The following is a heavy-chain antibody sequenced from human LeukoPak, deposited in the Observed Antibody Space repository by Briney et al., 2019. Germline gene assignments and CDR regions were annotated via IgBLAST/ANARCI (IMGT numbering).Heavy chain of an antibody. CDR3: ASYGDPSFFYYYYGMDV. J-gene: IGHJ6*02. CDR2: ISSSSSTI. CDR1: GFTFSSYS. V-gene: IGHV3-48*04. D-gene: IGHD4-17*01. Sequence: GGSLRLSCAASGFTFSSYSMNWVRQAPGKGLEWVSYISSSSSTIYYADSVKGRFTISRDNAKNSLYLQMNSLRAEDTAVYYCASYGDPSFFYYYYGMDVWAKGPRSPSP.